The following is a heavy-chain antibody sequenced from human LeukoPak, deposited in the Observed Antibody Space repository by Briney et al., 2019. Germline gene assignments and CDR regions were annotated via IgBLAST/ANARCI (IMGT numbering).Heavy chain of an antibody. CDR1: GFTFSSYA. J-gene: IGHJ4*02. Sequence: GGSLRLSCAASGFTFSSYAVSWIRQAPGKGLEWVSAISGSGGSTYYADSVKGRFTISRDNSKNTLYLQMNGLRAEDTAVYYCARDKLMGDSYFVYWGQGSLVTVSS. CDR2: ISGSGGST. V-gene: IGHV3-23*01. CDR3: ARDKLMGDSYFVY. D-gene: IGHD2-21*02.